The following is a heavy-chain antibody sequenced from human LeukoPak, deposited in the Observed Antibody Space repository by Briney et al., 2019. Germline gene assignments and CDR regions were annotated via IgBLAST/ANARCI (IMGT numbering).Heavy chain of an antibody. CDR1: GFTFSSCG. V-gene: IGHV3-33*06. CDR2: IWSDGSKK. Sequence: PGGSLRLSCTASGFTFSSCGMHWVRQAPGQGLEWVAVIWSDGSKKYHADSVKGRFTISRDNTKNMLYLQMNSLRAEDTAIYYCAKPRIIGLGWAQFDYWGQGSLVAVSS. D-gene: IGHD2-15*01. J-gene: IGHJ4*02. CDR3: AKPRIIGLGWAQFDY.